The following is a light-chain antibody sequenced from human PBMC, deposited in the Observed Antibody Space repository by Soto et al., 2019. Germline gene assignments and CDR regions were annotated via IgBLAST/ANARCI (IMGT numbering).Light chain of an antibody. CDR2: VGRSGSH. V-gene: IGLV4-60*03. Sequence: QPVLTQSSSASASLGASVKLSCTLSSGHSSNIIAWHQQQPGKAPRYLMNVGRSGSHNKGSGVPDRFSGSSSGADRYPTISNLQSEDGADYYCETWDSNTQVFGGGTQLIVL. J-gene: IGLJ3*02. CDR1: SGHSSNI. CDR3: ETWDSNTQV.